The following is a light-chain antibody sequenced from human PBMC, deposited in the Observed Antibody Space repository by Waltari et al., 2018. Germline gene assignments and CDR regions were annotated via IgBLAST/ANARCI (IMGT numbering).Light chain of an antibody. CDR2: EVT. Sequence: QSVLTQPPSATGSPGQSVTISCTGTNSDVGAYNYVSWYQQHPGQVPKLLIYEVTKRPSGVPERSSGSKSGNTASLTVAGLQADDEADYYCSSYAHNNHFVFGTGTKVTVL. CDR1: NSDVGAYNY. CDR3: SSYAHNNHFV. J-gene: IGLJ1*01. V-gene: IGLV2-8*01.